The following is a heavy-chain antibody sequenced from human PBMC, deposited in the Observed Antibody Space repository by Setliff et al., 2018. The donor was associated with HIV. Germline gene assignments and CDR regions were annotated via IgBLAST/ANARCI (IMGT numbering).Heavy chain of an antibody. CDR3: ARDAGIPMVRGRWPLDY. CDR1: GGTFNSYA. D-gene: IGHD3-10*01. V-gene: IGHV1-69*10. J-gene: IGHJ4*02. Sequence: SVKVSCKASGGTFNSYAIKWVRQAPGQGLECMGEIIPILGISSYAQKFQGRVTFSADTSTSTAYMELSGLRSEDTAVYYCARDAGIPMVRGRWPLDYWGQGTLVTVSS. CDR2: IIPILGIS.